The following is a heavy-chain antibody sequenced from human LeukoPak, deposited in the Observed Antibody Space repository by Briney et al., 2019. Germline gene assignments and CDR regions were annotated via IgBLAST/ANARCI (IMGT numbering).Heavy chain of an antibody. CDR2: INTDGRIT. CDR1: GFPFSNYW. D-gene: IGHD1-14*01. V-gene: IGHV3-74*01. J-gene: IGHJ4*02. CDR3: TTDDFTAGDY. Sequence: GGSLRLSCAASGFPFSNYWMHWVRQAPGKGLVWVSRINTDGRITSYADSVKGRFTISRDDSKNTLYLQMNSLKTEDTAVYYCTTDDFTAGDYWGQGTLVTVSS.